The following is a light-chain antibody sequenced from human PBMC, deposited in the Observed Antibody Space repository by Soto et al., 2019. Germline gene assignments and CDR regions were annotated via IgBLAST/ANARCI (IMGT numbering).Light chain of an antibody. Sequence: QSALTQPASVSGSPGQSITISYTGISSDVGSYNLVSWYQQHPGKAPKLMIYEGSKRPSGVSNRFSGSKSGNTASLTISGXXXXXXXXXYCCSYAGSSTYVFGTGTKLTV. J-gene: IGLJ1*01. CDR2: EGS. V-gene: IGLV2-23*01. CDR1: SSDVGSYNL. CDR3: CSYAGSSTYV.